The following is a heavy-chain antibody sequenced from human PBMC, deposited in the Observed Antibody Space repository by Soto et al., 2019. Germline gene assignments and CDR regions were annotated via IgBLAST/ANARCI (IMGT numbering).Heavy chain of an antibody. V-gene: IGHV3-33*01. Sequence: GSLRLSCAASGFTFSTYGMHWVRQAPGKGLEWVAVIWYDGSNKYYADSVKGRFTISRDNAKNTLYLQMNSLRAEDTAVYYCARDRGRSRGYYSTDFDYWGQGTLVTVSS. CDR2: IWYDGSNK. J-gene: IGHJ4*02. CDR3: ARDRGRSRGYYSTDFDY. D-gene: IGHD3-22*01. CDR1: GFTFSTYG.